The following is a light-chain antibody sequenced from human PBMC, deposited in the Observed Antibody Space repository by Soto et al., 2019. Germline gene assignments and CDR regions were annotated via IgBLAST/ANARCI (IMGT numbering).Light chain of an antibody. Sequence: DIQLTQSPSTLSASVGDSVTITCRASQSVSSWFAWYQQKPGGAPRLLIYDVSKLEAGVPSRFSGSGSETELSLTISSLQPDDFATYLCQQYNCFPTFGQGTRVEIK. V-gene: IGKV1-5*01. CDR3: QQYNCFPT. CDR2: DVS. CDR1: QSVSSW. J-gene: IGKJ1*01.